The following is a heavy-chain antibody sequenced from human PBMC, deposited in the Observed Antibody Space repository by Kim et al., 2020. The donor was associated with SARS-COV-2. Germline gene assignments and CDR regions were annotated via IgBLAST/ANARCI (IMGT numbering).Heavy chain of an antibody. Sequence: GGSLRLSCAASGFTFDDYAMHWVRQAPGKGLEWVSLISGDGGSTYYADSVKGRFTISRDNSKNSLYLQMNSLRTEDTALYYCAKDNGYYRPDNWFDPWGQGTLVTVSS. CDR2: ISGDGGST. CDR1: GFTFDDYA. CDR3: AKDNGYYRPDNWFDP. D-gene: IGHD3-3*01. V-gene: IGHV3-43*02. J-gene: IGHJ5*02.